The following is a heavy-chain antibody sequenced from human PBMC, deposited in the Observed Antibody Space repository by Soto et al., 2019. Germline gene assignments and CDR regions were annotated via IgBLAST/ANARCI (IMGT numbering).Heavy chain of an antibody. CDR2: INPNSGGT. V-gene: IGHV1-2*04. D-gene: IGHD4-17*01. CDR1: GYTFTGYY. CDR3: ARGPSDYGDDYYYYGMDV. Sequence: GASVKVSCKASGYTFTGYYIHWVRQAPGQGLEWMGWINPNSGGTNYAQKFQGWVTMTRDTSISTAYMELSRLRSDDTAVYYCARGPSDYGDDYYYYGMDVWGQGTTVTVSS. J-gene: IGHJ6*02.